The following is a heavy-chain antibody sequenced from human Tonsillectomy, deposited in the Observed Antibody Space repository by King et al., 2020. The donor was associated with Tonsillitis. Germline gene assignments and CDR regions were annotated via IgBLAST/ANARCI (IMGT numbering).Heavy chain of an antibody. D-gene: IGHD3-22*01. J-gene: IGHJ4*02. CDR1: GFTFSNYA. CDR2: IYSGGSST. CDR3: AKACVVVITAGLDY. Sequence: VQLVESGGGLVQPGGSLRLSCAASGFTFSNYAMSWVRQAPGKGLEWVSVIYSGGSSTYYADSVKGRFTISRENSKNTLYLQMNSLRAEDTAVYYCAKACVVVITAGLDYWGQGTLVTVSS. V-gene: IGHV3-23*03.